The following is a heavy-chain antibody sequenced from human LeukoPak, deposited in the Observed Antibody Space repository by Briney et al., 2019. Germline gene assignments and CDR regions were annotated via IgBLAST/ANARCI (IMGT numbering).Heavy chain of an antibody. Sequence: PSETLSLTCAVYGGSFSGYYWSWIRQPPGKGLEWIGEINHSGSTNYNPSLKSRVTISVDTSKNQFSLRLSSVTAADTAVYYCARGVSYRSTSYRHWFDPWGQGTLVTVSS. CDR2: INHSGST. D-gene: IGHD2-2*01. J-gene: IGHJ5*02. CDR1: GGSFSGYY. V-gene: IGHV4-34*01. CDR3: ARGVSYRSTSYRHWFDP.